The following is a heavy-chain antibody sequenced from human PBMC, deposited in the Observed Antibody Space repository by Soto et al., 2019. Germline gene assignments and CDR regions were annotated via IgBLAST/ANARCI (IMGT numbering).Heavy chain of an antibody. J-gene: IGHJ6*02. CDR3: ARDSSNYSTLTYYYCYGMDV. Sequence: GASVKVSCKASGYTFTSYGISWVRQAPGQGLEWMGWISAYNGNTNYAQKLQGRVTMTTDTSTSTAYMELRSLRSDDTAVYYCARDSSNYSTLTYYYCYGMDVWGQGTTVTVSS. CDR2: ISAYNGNT. CDR1: GYTFTSYG. D-gene: IGHD4-4*01. V-gene: IGHV1-18*01.